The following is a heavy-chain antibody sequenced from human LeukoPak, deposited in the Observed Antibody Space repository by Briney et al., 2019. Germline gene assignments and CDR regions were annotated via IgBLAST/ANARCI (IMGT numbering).Heavy chain of an antibody. V-gene: IGHV3-21*01. J-gene: IGHJ5*02. CDR2: ISSSSSYI. D-gene: IGHD1-14*01. Sequence: GGSLRLSCAASGFTFSSYSMNWVRQAPGKGLEWVSSISSSSSYIYYADSVKGRFTISRDNAENSLYLQMNSLRAEDTAVYYCAQSEGTPPNWFDPWGQGTLVTVSS. CDR1: GFTFSSYS. CDR3: AQSEGTPPNWFDP.